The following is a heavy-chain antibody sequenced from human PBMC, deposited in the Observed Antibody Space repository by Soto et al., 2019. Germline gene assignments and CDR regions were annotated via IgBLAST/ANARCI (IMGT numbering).Heavy chain of an antibody. CDR2: MNPNSGNT. CDR1: GYTFTSYD. J-gene: IGHJ4*02. CDR3: ARQRNGISDY. D-gene: IGHD6-25*01. V-gene: IGHV1-8*01. Sequence: HVQLVQSGAEVKKPGASVKVSCKASGYTFTSYDINWVRQATGQGLEWMGWMNPNSGNTGYAQKFQGRVTMTRNTFLSRVYMDLSSVRPADTALYYCARQRNGISDYWGQGTLVTVSS.